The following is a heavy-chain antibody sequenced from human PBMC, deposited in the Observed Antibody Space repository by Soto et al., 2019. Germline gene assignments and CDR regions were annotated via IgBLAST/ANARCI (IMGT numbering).Heavy chain of an antibody. Sequence: QVQLVQSGAEVKKPGSSVKVSCNASGGTFSSYALSWVRQAPGQGLEWMGGTIPIFGTANYAQKYQGRVTITADESTSTASMELSSLRSEDTAVYYCAGDGSGGSGSLYYFDYWGQGTLVTVSS. CDR1: GGTFSSYA. CDR2: TIPIFGTA. V-gene: IGHV1-69*01. CDR3: AGDGSGGSGSLYYFDY. D-gene: IGHD3-10*01. J-gene: IGHJ4*02.